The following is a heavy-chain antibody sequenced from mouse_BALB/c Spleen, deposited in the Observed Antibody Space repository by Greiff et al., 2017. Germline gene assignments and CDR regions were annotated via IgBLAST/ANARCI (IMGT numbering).Heavy chain of an antibody. CDR3: ASHDGDAMDY. V-gene: IGHV14-3*02. J-gene: IGHJ4*01. D-gene: IGHD2-3*01. Sequence: EVQLQQSGAELVKPGASVKLSCTASGFNIKDTYMDWVKQRPEQGLEWIGRIDPANGNTKYDPKFQGKATITADTSSNTAYLQLSSLTSEDTAVYYCASHDGDAMDYWGQGTSVTVSS. CDR1: GFNIKDTY. CDR2: IDPANGNT.